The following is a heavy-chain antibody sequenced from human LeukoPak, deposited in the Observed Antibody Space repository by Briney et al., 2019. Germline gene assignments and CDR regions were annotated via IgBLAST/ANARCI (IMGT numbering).Heavy chain of an antibody. J-gene: IGHJ4*02. Sequence: PSETLSLTCTVSGGSISSYYWSWIRQPPGKGLEWIGYIYYSASTNYNPSLKSRVTISVDTSKNQFSLKLSSVTAADTAVYYCARVVRATSCFDYWGQGTLVTVSS. CDR1: GGSISSYY. D-gene: IGHD1-26*01. CDR3: ARVVRATSCFDY. CDR2: IYYSAST. V-gene: IGHV4-59*01.